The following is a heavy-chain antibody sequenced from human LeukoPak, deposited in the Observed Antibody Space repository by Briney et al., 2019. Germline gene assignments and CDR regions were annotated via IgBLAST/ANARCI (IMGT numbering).Heavy chain of an antibody. CDR2: IRNKANSYIT. CDR1: GFTFSDHA. CDR3: TRLAGAND. V-gene: IGHV3-72*01. J-gene: IGHJ4*02. Sequence: PGGSLRLSCAASGFTFSDHAMDWVRQAPGKGLEWVGRIRNKANSYITEYAASVQGRFTVSRDDSKNSLYLQMNSMKTEDTAVYYCTRLAGANDWGQGTLVTVSS. D-gene: IGHD1-26*01.